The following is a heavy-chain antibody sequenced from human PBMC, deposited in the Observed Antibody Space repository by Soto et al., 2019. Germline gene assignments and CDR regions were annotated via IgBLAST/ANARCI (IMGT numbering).Heavy chain of an antibody. Sequence: EAELVESGGGLVQPGGSLTLSCAASGFIFSDYEVDWVRQAPVRGPEWISYISDGGTTIYYAASVKGRFTISRDDAKKSLYLHMNNLRVDDTAIYFCVKEYCTGGTCFDAFDLWGQGTVVTVSS. J-gene: IGHJ3*01. CDR2: ISDGGTTI. D-gene: IGHD2-8*02. CDR3: VKEYCTGGTCFDAFDL. CDR1: GFIFSDYE. V-gene: IGHV3-48*03.